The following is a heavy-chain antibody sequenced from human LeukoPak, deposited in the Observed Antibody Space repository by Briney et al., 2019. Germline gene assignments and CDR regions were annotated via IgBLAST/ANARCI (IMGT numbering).Heavy chain of an antibody. V-gene: IGHV3-23*01. CDR2: ISGSGGST. CDR1: GFTFSSYS. Sequence: GGSLRLSCAASGFTFSSYSMNWVRQAPGKGLEWVSAISGSGGSTYYADSVKGRFTISRDNSKNTLYLQMNSLRAEDTAVYYCAKDGNFGELLREFDYWGQGTLVTVSS. CDR3: AKDGNFGELLREFDY. D-gene: IGHD3-10*01. J-gene: IGHJ4*02.